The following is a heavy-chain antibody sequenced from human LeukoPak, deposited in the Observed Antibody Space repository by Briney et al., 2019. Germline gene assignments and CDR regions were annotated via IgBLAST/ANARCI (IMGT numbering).Heavy chain of an antibody. CDR3: ARIHYSSNRYAGY. V-gene: IGHV4-34*01. J-gene: IGHJ4*02. D-gene: IGHD6-13*01. CDR2: INHSGST. Sequence: PPETLSLTCAVYGGSFNDYYWSWIRQPPGKGLEWIGEINHSGSTNYIPSLKRRVSISVDKSKNQISLKLRSVTAADTAVYYCARIHYSSNRYAGYWGQGTLVTVSS. CDR1: GGSFNDYY.